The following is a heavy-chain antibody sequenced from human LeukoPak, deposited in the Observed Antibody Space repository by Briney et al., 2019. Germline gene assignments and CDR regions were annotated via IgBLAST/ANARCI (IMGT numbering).Heavy chain of an antibody. CDR1: GFTFDDYA. D-gene: IGHD6-13*01. Sequence: GGSLRLSCAASGFTFDDYAMHWVRQAPGKGLEWVSGISWNSGSIGYADSVKGRFTISRDNAKNSLYLQMNSLRAEDTALYYCAKDGGPYSSSWLFDYWGQGTLVTVSS. J-gene: IGHJ4*02. CDR2: ISWNSGSI. CDR3: AKDGGPYSSSWLFDY. V-gene: IGHV3-9*01.